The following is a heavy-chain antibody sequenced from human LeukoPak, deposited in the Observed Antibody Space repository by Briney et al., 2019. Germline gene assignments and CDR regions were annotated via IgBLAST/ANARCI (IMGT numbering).Heavy chain of an antibody. D-gene: IGHD6-13*01. J-gene: IGHJ4*02. V-gene: IGHV4-34*01. Sequence: PSETLSLTCAVYGGSFSGYYWSWIRQSPGKGVEGSGEINHSGSTNYNPSLKSRVTISVETSKNQFSLKLSSVTAADTAVYYCARGGSSWYQMYYFDYWGQGTMVTVSS. CDR2: INHSGST. CDR3: ARGGSSWYQMYYFDY. CDR1: GGSFSGYY.